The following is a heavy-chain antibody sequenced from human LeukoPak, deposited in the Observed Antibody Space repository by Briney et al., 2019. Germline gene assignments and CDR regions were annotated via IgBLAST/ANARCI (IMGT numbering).Heavy chain of an antibody. V-gene: IGHV3-21*01. Sequence: PGGSLRLSCPASGVNFSSYSMNWVRQAPGKGLEWVSAISSSSSYIYYADSVKGRFTISRDNANNSLYLQMNSLRAEDTAVYYCASGYYDSSGPLPYYYYYYMDVWGKGTTVTVSS. J-gene: IGHJ6*03. D-gene: IGHD3-22*01. CDR2: ISSSSSYI. CDR1: GVNFSSYS. CDR3: ASGYYDSSGPLPYYYYYYMDV.